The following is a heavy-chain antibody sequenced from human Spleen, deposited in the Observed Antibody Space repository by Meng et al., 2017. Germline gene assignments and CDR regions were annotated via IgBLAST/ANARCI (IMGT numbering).Heavy chain of an antibody. D-gene: IGHD3-22*01. CDR3: ARDGSGYGRFDP. V-gene: IGHV4-31*03. J-gene: IGHJ5*02. CDR2: IYYSEST. Sequence: QVQLQQWGAGLLKPSETLSLTCTVSGGSISSGGYYWSWIRQNPGKGLEWIGYIYYSESTYYTPSLQSRVTISVDTSKNQFSLRLSSVTAADTAVYYCARDGSGYGRFDPWGQGTLVTVSS. CDR1: GGSISSGGYY.